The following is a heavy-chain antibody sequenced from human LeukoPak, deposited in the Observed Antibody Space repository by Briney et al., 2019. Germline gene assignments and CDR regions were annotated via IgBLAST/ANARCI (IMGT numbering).Heavy chain of an antibody. CDR1: GGSFSGYY. V-gene: IGHV4-34*01. CDR3: ARAPAAGFYYYYGMDV. D-gene: IGHD6-13*01. Sequence: SETLSLTCAVYGGSFSGYYWSWIRQPPGKGLEWIGEINHSGSTNYNPSLKSRVTISVDTSKNQFSLKLSSVTAADTAVYYCARAPAAGFYYYYGMDVWSQGTTVTVSS. J-gene: IGHJ6*02. CDR2: INHSGST.